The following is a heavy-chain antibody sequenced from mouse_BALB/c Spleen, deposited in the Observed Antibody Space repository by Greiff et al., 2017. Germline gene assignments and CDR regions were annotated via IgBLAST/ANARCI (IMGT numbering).Heavy chain of an antibody. CDR2: INPSNGGT. CDR3: TRTKGNYLYAMDY. J-gene: IGHJ4*01. D-gene: IGHD2-1*01. CDR1: GYTFTSYY. V-gene: IGHV1S81*02. Sequence: QVQLQQPGAELVKPGASVKLSCKASGYTFTSYYMYWVKQRPGQGLEWIGGINPSNGGTNFNEKFKSKATLTVDKSSSTAYMQLSSLTSEDSAVYYCTRTKGNYLYAMDYWGQGTSVTVSS.